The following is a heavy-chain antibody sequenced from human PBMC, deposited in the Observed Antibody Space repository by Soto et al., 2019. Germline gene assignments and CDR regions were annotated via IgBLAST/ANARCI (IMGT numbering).Heavy chain of an antibody. Sequence: GGSLRLSCAASGFTFSSYWMSWVRQAPGKGLELVANIKQDGSEKYYVDSVKGRFTISRDNAKKSLYVQMNSLRAEDTAGYYCRRKVTAVNLGNDAFDIWGLGKMVTVSS. CDR1: GFTFSSYW. D-gene: IGHD3-16*01. J-gene: IGHJ3*02. V-gene: IGHV3-7*01. CDR2: IKQDGSEK. CDR3: RRKVTAVNLGNDAFDI.